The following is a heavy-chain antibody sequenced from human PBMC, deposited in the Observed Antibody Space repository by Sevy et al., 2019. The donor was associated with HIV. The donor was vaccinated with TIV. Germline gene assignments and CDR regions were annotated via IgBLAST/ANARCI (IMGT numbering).Heavy chain of an antibody. CDR1: GFTPSTYG. V-gene: IGHV3-33*01. Sequence: GGSLRLSCAASGFTPSTYGMHWVRQAPGKGLEWVAVIGNDGSNIYYADSVKGRFTTARDKSKNTQLLQMDSMRAEDTAIYDYARDPRVYGDYLLAYFDYWGQGTLVTVSS. D-gene: IGHD2-8*01. CDR2: IGNDGSNI. J-gene: IGHJ4*02. CDR3: ARDPRVYGDYLLAYFDY.